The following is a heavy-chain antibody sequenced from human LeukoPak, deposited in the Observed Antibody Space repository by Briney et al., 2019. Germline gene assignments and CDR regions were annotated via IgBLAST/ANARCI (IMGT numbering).Heavy chain of an antibody. V-gene: IGHV4-38-2*02. CDR3: VTPRSWELSDMAV. CDR1: GYSISTNYH. J-gene: IGHJ6*03. Sequence: PSETLSLTCTVSGYSISTNYHWAWIRQSPGTGLEWIGSVYHNGETYYNPSLKSRVIMSVDTSKNEFSLRLTSVTAADTAVYYCVTPRSWELSDMAVWGKGTTVIVSS. D-gene: IGHD1-26*01. CDR2: VYHNGET.